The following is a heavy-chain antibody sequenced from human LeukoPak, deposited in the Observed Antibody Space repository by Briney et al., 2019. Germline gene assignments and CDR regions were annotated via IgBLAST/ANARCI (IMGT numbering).Heavy chain of an antibody. Sequence: ASVKVSCKASGYTFTSYGISWVRQAPGQGLEWMGWISAYNGNTNYAQKLQGRVTMTTDTSTSTAYMELRSLRSDDTAVYYCARGLNYDFWSGYYRGYYYMDVWGKGTTVTVSS. CDR2: ISAYNGNT. CDR3: ARGLNYDFWSGYYRGYYYMDV. J-gene: IGHJ6*03. D-gene: IGHD3-3*01. V-gene: IGHV1-18*01. CDR1: GYTFTSYG.